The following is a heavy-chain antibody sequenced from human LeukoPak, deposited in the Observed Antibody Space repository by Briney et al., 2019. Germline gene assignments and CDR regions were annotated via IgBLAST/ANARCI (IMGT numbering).Heavy chain of an antibody. CDR1: GYTFTSYY. D-gene: IGHD1-7*01. CDR3: ARDARRGVELKAFDI. CDR2: MNPNSGNT. J-gene: IGHJ3*02. Sequence: ASVKVSCKASGYTFTSYYMHWVRQAPRQGLEWMGWMNPNSGNTGYAQKFQGRVTMTRNTSISTAYMELSSLRSEDTAVYYCARDARRGVELKAFDIWGQGTMVTVSS. V-gene: IGHV1-8*02.